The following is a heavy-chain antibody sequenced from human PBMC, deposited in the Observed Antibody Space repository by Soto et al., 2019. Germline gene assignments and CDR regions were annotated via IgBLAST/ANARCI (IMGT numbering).Heavy chain of an antibody. Sequence: QVQLQESGPGLVKPSETLSLTCTVSGGSISSYYWSWIRQPPGKGLEWIGYIYYSGSTNYNPSLKSRVTISVDTSKNQFSLKLSSVTAADTAVYYCARTAGTGLDYWGQGTLVTVSS. V-gene: IGHV4-59*01. CDR1: GGSISSYY. J-gene: IGHJ4*02. CDR2: IYYSGST. D-gene: IGHD6-13*01. CDR3: ARTAGTGLDY.